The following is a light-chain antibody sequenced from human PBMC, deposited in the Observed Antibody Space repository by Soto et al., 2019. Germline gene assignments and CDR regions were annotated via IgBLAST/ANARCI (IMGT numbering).Light chain of an antibody. CDR2: KAS. J-gene: IGKJ1*01. V-gene: IGKV1-5*03. CDR3: QQYDNDSWT. CDR1: QSVSGW. Sequence: DIQMTQSPSTLSASVGDSVIITCRASQSVSGWLAWYQQKPGKAPNLLIYKASILKSGVPSRFSGSGSGTEFILTISSLQPDDFATYYCQQYDNDSWTFGQGTKVQIK.